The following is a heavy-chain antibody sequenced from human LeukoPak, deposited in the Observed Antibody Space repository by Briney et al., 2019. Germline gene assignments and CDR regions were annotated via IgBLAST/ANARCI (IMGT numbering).Heavy chain of an antibody. CDR2: ISWNSGSI. Sequence: GRSLRLSCAASGFTFDDYAMHWVRQAPGKGLEWVSGISWNSGSIGYADSVKGRFTISRDNAKNSLYLQMNSLRAEDTALYYCAKDIDGIVGATTDFDYWGQGTLVTVSS. CDR3: AKDIDGIVGATTDFDY. J-gene: IGHJ4*02. D-gene: IGHD1-26*01. CDR1: GFTFDDYA. V-gene: IGHV3-9*01.